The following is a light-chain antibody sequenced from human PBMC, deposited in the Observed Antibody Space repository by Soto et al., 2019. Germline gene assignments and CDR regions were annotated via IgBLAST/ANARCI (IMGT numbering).Light chain of an antibody. CDR2: NNS. Sequence: QSVLTQPPSASGTPGQRVTISCSGSSSNIGSNSVHWYQQLPGTAPKLLIYNNSQRPSGVPERISGSKSGTSASLAISGLQSEDEADYYCAAWDDIMSGVVFGGGTKLTVL. CDR1: SSNIGSNS. V-gene: IGLV1-47*01. J-gene: IGLJ2*01. CDR3: AAWDDIMSGVV.